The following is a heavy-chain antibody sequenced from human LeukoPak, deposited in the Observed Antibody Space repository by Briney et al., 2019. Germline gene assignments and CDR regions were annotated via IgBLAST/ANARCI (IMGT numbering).Heavy chain of an antibody. CDR1: GGSISSSSYY. CDR2: IYYSGST. Sequence: SETLSLTCTVSGGSISSSSYYWGWIRQPPGKGLEWIGSIYYSGSTYYNPSLKSRVTISVDTSKNQFSLKLSSATAADTAVYYCAREIIVDEDLDYWGQGTLVTVSS. CDR3: AREIIVDEDLDY. V-gene: IGHV4-39*07. D-gene: IGHD1-26*01. J-gene: IGHJ4*02.